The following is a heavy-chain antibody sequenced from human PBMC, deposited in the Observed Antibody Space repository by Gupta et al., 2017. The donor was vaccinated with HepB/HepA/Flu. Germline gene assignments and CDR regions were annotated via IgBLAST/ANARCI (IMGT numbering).Heavy chain of an antibody. CDR3: SPLQTQQWLRS. Sequence: EVQLVGSGGGLVQPGRSLRLSWTGLGFALFDYELNWVLQAPGKGLGWVGLIRTRDSGGATQYAASVKGRFTFSRDDSNSIAYLQMDSLKTEDTAVYYCSPLQTQQWLRSWGQGTLVTVSS. D-gene: IGHD6-19*01. CDR1: GFALFDYE. CDR2: IRTRDSGGAT. J-gene: IGHJ5*02. V-gene: IGHV3-49*04.